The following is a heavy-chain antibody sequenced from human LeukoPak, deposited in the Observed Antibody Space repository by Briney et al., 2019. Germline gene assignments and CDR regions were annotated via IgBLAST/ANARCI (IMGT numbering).Heavy chain of an antibody. Sequence: ASVKVSCKASGYTFTSYDINWVRQAPGQGLEWMGWISPYNGNTNYAQNLQGRVTMTTDTSTSTAYMELRSLRSDDTAVYYCARMAAVPGWIDYWGQEPWSPSPQ. J-gene: IGHJ4*01. CDR1: GYTFTSYD. D-gene: IGHD6-19*01. CDR3: ARMAAVPGWIDY. V-gene: IGHV1-18*01. CDR2: ISPYNGNT.